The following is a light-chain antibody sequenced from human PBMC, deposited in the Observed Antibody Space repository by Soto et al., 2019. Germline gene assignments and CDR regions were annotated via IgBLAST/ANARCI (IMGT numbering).Light chain of an antibody. V-gene: IGKV1-5*01. J-gene: IGKJ1*01. CDR3: QQYNSYSP. CDR2: DAS. CDR1: QSISSW. Sequence: DIQMTQSPSTLSSSVGDRVTIAFRASQSISSWLAWYQQKPGKAPKLLIYDASSLESGVPSRFSGSGSGTEFTLTISSLQPDDFATYYCQQYNSYSPFGQGTKVDIK.